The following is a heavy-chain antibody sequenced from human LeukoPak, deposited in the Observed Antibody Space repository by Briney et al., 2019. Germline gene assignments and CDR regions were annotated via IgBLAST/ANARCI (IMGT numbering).Heavy chain of an antibody. D-gene: IGHD3-10*01. Sequence: GGSLRLSCAASGFTFSSYGMHWVRQAPGKGLEWVAVIWYDGSNKYYADSVKGRFTISRDNSKNTLYLQMNSLRAEDTAVYYCARDFRTPGFFDYWGQGTLVTVSS. CDR2: IWYDGSNK. J-gene: IGHJ4*02. V-gene: IGHV3-33*01. CDR3: ARDFRTPGFFDY. CDR1: GFTFSSYG.